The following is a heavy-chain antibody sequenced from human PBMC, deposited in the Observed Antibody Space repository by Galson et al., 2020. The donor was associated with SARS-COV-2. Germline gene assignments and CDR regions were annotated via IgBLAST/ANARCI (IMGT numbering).Heavy chain of an antibody. J-gene: IGHJ4*02. CDR3: TRGYHLDY. D-gene: IGHD2-2*01. V-gene: IGHV3-49*04. Sequence: GGSLRLSCTGSGFTFRDHHMNWVRQAPGKGLEWVGFIRTSANGATTEYAAAVKGRLTISRDDSKSSAQLQVNSLKTEDTVVYYCTRGYHLDYWGQGTLVTVS. CDR1: GFTFRDHH. CDR2: IRTSANGATT.